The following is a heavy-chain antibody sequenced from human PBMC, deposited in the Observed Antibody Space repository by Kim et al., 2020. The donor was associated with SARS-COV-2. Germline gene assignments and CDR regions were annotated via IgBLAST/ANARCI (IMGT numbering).Heavy chain of an antibody. D-gene: IGHD3-22*01. J-gene: IGHJ2*01. CDR2: INAGNGNT. Sequence: ASVKVSCKASGYTFTSYAMHWVRQAPGQRLEWMGWINAGNGNTKYSQKFQGRVTITRDTSASTAYMELSSLRSEDTAVYYCARDYYDSSGYYYYWYFDLWGRGTLVTVAS. V-gene: IGHV1-3*01. CDR3: ARDYYDSSGYYYYWYFDL. CDR1: GYTFTSYA.